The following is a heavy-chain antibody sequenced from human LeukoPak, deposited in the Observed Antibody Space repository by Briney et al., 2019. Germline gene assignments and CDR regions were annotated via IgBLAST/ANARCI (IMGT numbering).Heavy chain of an antibody. CDR3: TREDNWYFDL. Sequence: GGPLRLSCTASGFTFSDYYMTWIRQAPGKGLEWLSYVSTDSTYTNYADSVKGRFTISRDNAKSSLCLQLNSLTAEDTAVYYCTREDNWYFDLWGRGTLVTVSS. V-gene: IGHV3-11*05. J-gene: IGHJ2*01. CDR2: VSTDSTYT. CDR1: GFTFSDYY.